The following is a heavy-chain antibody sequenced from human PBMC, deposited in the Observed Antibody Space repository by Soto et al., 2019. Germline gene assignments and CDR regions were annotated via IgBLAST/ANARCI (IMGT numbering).Heavy chain of an antibody. CDR1: GFTFSDYA. Sequence: EVHLLESGGGLVQPGGSLRLSCGTSGFTFSDYAISWVRQAPGKGLEWVSGISGDGHSTYYAKSVKGRFTISRDNSKDTLYLQMSSLRDEDTAVYYCARGLSTAPVYWGQGTLVTVSS. CDR3: ARGLSTAPVY. CDR2: ISGDGHST. D-gene: IGHD5-18*01. V-gene: IGHV3-23*01. J-gene: IGHJ4*02.